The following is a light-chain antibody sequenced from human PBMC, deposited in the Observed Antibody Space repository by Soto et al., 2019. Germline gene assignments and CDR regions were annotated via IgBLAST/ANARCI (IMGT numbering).Light chain of an antibody. CDR2: DAS. CDR3: HQGYSTRWT. CDR1: QSISRY. V-gene: IGKV1-39*01. Sequence: DIQMTQSPSSLSASVGDRITITCRASQSISRYLNWYQQKPGKAPKLLIYDASSLQSGVPSRFSGSGSGTDLTIIISSLQPEDFANYDRHQGYSTRWTFGQGTKVEIK. J-gene: IGKJ1*01.